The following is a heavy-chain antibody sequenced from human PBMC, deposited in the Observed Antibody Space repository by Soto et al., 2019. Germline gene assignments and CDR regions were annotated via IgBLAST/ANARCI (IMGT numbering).Heavy chain of an antibody. CDR3: ARAGGYDYAFDY. Sequence: SETLSLTCTVSGASISSYFWSWIRQPPGKGLEWIGYVFYSGGTKYNPSLKGPVTISMDTSKNEFSLHLSSVTAADTAVYYCARAGGYDYAFDYWGQGTVVTVYS. J-gene: IGHJ4*02. D-gene: IGHD5-18*01. CDR1: GASISSYF. CDR2: VFYSGGT. V-gene: IGHV4-59*01.